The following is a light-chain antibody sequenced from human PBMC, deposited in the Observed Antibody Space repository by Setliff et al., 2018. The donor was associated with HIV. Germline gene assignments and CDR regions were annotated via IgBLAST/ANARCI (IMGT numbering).Light chain of an antibody. V-gene: IGLV2-14*01. CDR3: SSYTSSSTPYV. CDR2: EVS. Sequence: QSVLTQPPYVSGAPGQSVTISCTGSTSDVGGYNYVSWYQQHPGKAPKLMIYEVSNRPSGVSNRFSGSKSGNTASLTISGLQAEDEADYYCSSYTSSSTPYVFGTGTKVTVL. J-gene: IGLJ1*01. CDR1: TSDVGGYNY.